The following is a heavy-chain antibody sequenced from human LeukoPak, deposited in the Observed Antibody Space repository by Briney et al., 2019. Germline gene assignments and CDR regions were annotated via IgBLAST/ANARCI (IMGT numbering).Heavy chain of an antibody. CDR2: INPSGGST. Sequence: LGASVKVSCKASGYTFTSYYIHWVRQAPGQGLEWMGIINPSGGSTSYAQKFQGRVTMTRDTSTSTVYMELSSLRSEDTAVYYCASWGDIVVVPAALRIWGQGTMVTVSS. D-gene: IGHD2-2*01. CDR3: ASWGDIVVVPAALRI. CDR1: GYTFTSYY. V-gene: IGHV1-46*01. J-gene: IGHJ3*02.